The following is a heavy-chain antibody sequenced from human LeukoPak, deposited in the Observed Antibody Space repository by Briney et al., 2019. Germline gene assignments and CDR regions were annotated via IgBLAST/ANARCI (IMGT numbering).Heavy chain of an antibody. D-gene: IGHD3-22*01. J-gene: IGHJ4*02. CDR1: GGTFGSYT. CDR2: IIPILGIA. Sequence: SVKVSCKASGGTFGSYTISWVRQAPGQGLEWMGRIIPILGIANYAQKFLGRVTITADKSTSTAYMELSSLRSEDTAVYYCAREIEGLYYYDSSGYYYAYWGQGTLVTVSS. CDR3: AREIEGLYYYDSSGYYYAY. V-gene: IGHV1-69*04.